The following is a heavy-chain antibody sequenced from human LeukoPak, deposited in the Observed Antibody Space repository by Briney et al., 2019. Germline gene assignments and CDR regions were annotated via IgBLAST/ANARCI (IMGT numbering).Heavy chain of an antibody. CDR2: ISSSSSTI. Sequence: GGSLRLSCAASGFTFSSYSMNWVRQAPGKGLEWVSYISSSSSTIYYADSVKGRFTISRDNAKNSLYLQMNSLRAEDTAVYYCARDAGGNSLEAAFDIWGQGTMVTVSS. CDR3: ARDAGGNSLEAAFDI. J-gene: IGHJ3*02. D-gene: IGHD4-23*01. CDR1: GFTFSSYS. V-gene: IGHV3-48*04.